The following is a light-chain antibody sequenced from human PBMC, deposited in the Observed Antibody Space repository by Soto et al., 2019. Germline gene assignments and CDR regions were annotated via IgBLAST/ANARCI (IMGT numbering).Light chain of an antibody. J-gene: IGKJ1*01. CDR2: GAS. Sequence: EIVLTQSPGTLSLSPGERATLNCRASQNVRSSYLAWYQQQPGQAPRLLIHGASRRATGIPDRFSGSGSGTDFTLTFNSLEPEDFAVYFCQQYDDMWTFGQGTKVDSK. CDR1: QNVRSSY. CDR3: QQYDDMWT. V-gene: IGKV3-20*01.